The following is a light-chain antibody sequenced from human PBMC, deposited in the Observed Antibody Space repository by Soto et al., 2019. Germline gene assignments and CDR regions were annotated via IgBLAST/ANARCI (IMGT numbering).Light chain of an antibody. CDR3: QEYTTSFTWT. Sequence: DIHMTRSPSTPSASVGDRVTITCRASQSINDRLAWYQQKPGRAPKVLIYKASTLESGVPSRFSASGSGTEFTLTISSLQPDDFATYYCQEYTTSFTWTFGPGTKVDIK. J-gene: IGKJ1*01. CDR1: QSINDR. CDR2: KAS. V-gene: IGKV1-5*03.